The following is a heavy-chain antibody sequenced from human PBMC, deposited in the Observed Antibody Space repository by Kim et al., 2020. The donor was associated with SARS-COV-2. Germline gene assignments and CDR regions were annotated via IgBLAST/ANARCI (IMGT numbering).Heavy chain of an antibody. CDR3: ARRASGIVPFDY. D-gene: IGHD1-26*01. Sequence: YYNPSLKSRVTISVDTSKNQFSLKLSSVTAADTAVYYCARRASGIVPFDYWGQGTLVTVSS. J-gene: IGHJ4*02. V-gene: IGHV4-31*02.